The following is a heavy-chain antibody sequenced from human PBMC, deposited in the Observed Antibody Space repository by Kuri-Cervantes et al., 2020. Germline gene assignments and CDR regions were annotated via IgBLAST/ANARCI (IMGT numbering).Heavy chain of an antibody. D-gene: IGHD3-22*01. CDR3: ATARVVVPPGLGI. J-gene: IGHJ3*02. Sequence: GGSLRLSCAASGFTFSSYAMHWVRQAPGKGLEWVAVISYDGSNKYYADSVKGRFTISRDNSKNTLYLQMNSLRAEDTAVYYCATARVVVPPGLGIWGQGTMVTVSS. V-gene: IGHV3-30-3*01. CDR1: GFTFSSYA. CDR2: ISYDGSNK.